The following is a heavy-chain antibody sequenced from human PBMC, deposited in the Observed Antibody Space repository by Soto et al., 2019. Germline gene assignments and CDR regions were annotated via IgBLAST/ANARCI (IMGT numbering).Heavy chain of an antibody. V-gene: IGHV4-4*07. Sequence: TLSLTCSVSGGSINSYWWSWIRQPAGKGLEWIGRVYSSGTTDYNPSLNSRATLSVETSKNQFSLKLSSVTAADTAVYYCARDIGSYAYGEGYWGQGIQVTVSS. CDR2: VYSSGTT. D-gene: IGHD3-10*01. CDR1: GGSINSYW. CDR3: ARDIGSYAYGEGY. J-gene: IGHJ4*02.